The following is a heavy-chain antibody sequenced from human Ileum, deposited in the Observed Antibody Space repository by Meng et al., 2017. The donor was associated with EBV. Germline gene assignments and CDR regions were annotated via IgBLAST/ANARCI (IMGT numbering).Heavy chain of an antibody. CDR3: ARNVPGTSAYYD. V-gene: IGHV4-28*01. Sequence: QVPPQESGPGLVKPSEPLYLTCLVSGYPIMSTNWWGGIRQPPGKGLEWIGYIYYSGSTSNNPSLKSRVTMSVDTSKNQFSLNLNSVTAVDTAVYYCARNVPGTSAYYDWGQGTLVTVSS. CDR1: GYPIMSTNW. CDR2: IYYSGST. J-gene: IGHJ4*02. D-gene: IGHD3-22*01.